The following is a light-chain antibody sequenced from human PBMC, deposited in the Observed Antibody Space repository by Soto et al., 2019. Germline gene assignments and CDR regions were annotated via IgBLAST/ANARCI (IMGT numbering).Light chain of an antibody. CDR3: QQYYSYSWT. Sequence: DIQMTQSPSTLSASVGDRVTITCRASQSISSWLAWYQQKPGKAPKLLIYDASSLRSGVPSRFSGSGSGTEFNLTISSLQPDDFATYYCQQYYSYSWTFGQGTKVEIK. J-gene: IGKJ1*01. V-gene: IGKV1-5*01. CDR1: QSISSW. CDR2: DAS.